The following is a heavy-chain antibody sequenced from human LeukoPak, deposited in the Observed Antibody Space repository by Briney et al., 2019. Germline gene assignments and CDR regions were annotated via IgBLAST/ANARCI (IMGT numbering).Heavy chain of an antibody. Sequence: GASVKVSCKASGYTFTSYAMNWVRQAPGQGLEWMGWINTNTGNPTYAQGFTGRFVFSLDTSVSTAYLQISSLKAEDTAVYYCARSDRGFWSGYYPIDYWGQGTLVTVSS. D-gene: IGHD3-3*01. J-gene: IGHJ4*02. CDR3: ARSDRGFWSGYYPIDY. CDR1: GYTFTSYA. V-gene: IGHV7-4-1*02. CDR2: INTNTGNP.